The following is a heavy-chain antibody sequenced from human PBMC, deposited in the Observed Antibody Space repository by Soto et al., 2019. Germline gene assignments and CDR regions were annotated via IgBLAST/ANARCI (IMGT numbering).Heavy chain of an antibody. D-gene: IGHD2-15*01. Sequence: QLQLQESGPGLVKPSETLSLTCTVSGGSISSSSYYWGWIRQPPGKGLEWIGSIYYSGSTYYNPSLKSRVTISVDTSKNQFSLKLSSVTAADTAVYYCARRVVVAANWFDPWGQGTLVTVSS. J-gene: IGHJ5*02. CDR2: IYYSGST. V-gene: IGHV4-39*01. CDR3: ARRVVVAANWFDP. CDR1: GGSISSSSYY.